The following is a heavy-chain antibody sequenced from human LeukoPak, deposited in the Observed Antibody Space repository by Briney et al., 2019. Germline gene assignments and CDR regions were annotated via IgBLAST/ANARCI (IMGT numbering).Heavy chain of an antibody. CDR1: GGSITSGPYY. V-gene: IGHV4-61*01. CDR3: AGDIAARRGGAFALR. CDR2: IYYSGST. J-gene: IGHJ4*02. Sequence: PSETLSLTCTVSGGSITSGPYYWTWIRQHPGKGLEWIGYIYYSGSTNYNPSLKSRVTISVDTSKNQFSLKLSSVTAADTAVYYCAGDIAARRGGAFALRWGQGTLVTVSS. D-gene: IGHD6-6*01.